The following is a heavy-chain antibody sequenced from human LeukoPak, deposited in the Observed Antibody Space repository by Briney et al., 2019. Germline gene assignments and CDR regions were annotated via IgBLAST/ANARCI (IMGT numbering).Heavy chain of an antibody. CDR2: FDPEDGET. CDR1: GYTLTELS. V-gene: IGHV1-24*01. D-gene: IGHD1-26*01. J-gene: IGHJ3*02. Sequence: ASVNVSCKVSGYTLTELSMHWVRQAPGKGLEWMGGFDPEDGETIYAQKFQGRVTMTEDTSTDTAYMELSSLRSEDTAVYYCATVYTAWELLPGAFDIWGQGTMVTVSS. CDR3: ATVYTAWELLPGAFDI.